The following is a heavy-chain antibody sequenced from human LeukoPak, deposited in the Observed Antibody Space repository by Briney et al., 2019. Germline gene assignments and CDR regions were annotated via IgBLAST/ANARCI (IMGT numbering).Heavy chain of an antibody. CDR2: ISSSSSYI. Sequence: PGGSLRLSCAASGFTFDDYGMSWVRQAPGKGLEWVSSISSSSSYIYYADSVKGRFTISRDNAKNSLYLQMNSLRAEDTAVYYCARDSDYDSSGYSGGFDYWGQGTLVTVSS. CDR1: GFTFDDYG. V-gene: IGHV3-21*01. D-gene: IGHD3-22*01. CDR3: ARDSDYDSSGYSGGFDY. J-gene: IGHJ4*02.